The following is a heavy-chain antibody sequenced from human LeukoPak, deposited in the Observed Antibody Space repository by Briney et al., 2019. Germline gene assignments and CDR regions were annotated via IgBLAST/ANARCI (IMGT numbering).Heavy chain of an antibody. D-gene: IGHD2-2*01. J-gene: IGHJ4*02. CDR2: INHRGWT. CDR3: ARGPPGAVVPAATGTFDD. Sequence: SETLSLTCTVSGGSISSSSYYWGWIRQPPGKGLEWIGEINHRGWTNYDPSLKSRVTISVDTSKNQFSLNLNSVTAADTAVFYCARGPPGAVVPAATGTFDDWGQGTLVTVSS. V-gene: IGHV4-39*01. CDR1: GGSISSSSYY.